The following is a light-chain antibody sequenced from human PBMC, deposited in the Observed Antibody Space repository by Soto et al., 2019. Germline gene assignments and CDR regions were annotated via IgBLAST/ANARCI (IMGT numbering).Light chain of an antibody. CDR2: GAS. CDR3: QQYGSSGT. CDR1: QSVSSY. J-gene: IGKJ1*01. Sequence: VLPQSAATVSLSQVERATIFCRASQSVSSYLAWYQQKPGQAPRLLIYGASNRATGIPDRFSGSGSGTDFSLPISRLEPEDFAVYYCQQYGSSGTFGQGTKVDIK. V-gene: IGKV3-20*01.